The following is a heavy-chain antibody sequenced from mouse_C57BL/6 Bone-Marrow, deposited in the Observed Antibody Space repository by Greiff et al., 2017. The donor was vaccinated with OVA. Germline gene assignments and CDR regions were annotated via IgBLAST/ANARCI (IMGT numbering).Heavy chain of an antibody. CDR3: ARTGTGYFDY. D-gene: IGHD4-1*01. V-gene: IGHV1-55*01. CDR1: GYTFTSYW. J-gene: IGHJ2*01. Sequence: QVQLQQPGAELVKPGASVKMSCKASGYTFTSYWITWVKQRPGQGLEWIGDIYPGSGSTNYNEKFKSKATLTVDTSSSTAYMQLSSLTSEDAAGYYCARTGTGYFDYWGQGTTLTVSS. CDR2: IYPGSGST.